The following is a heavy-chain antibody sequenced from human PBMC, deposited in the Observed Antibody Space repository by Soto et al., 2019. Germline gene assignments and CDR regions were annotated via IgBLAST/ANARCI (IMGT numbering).Heavy chain of an antibody. CDR3: ARAGRYNWNYNDC. CDR2: IIPIFGTA. D-gene: IGHD1-20*01. Sequence: SVKVSCKASGGTFSSYSISWVLQAPGQGLEWMGGIIPIFGTANYAQKFQGRVTITADESTSTAYMELSSLRSEDTAVYYCARAGRYNWNYNDCWGQGTLVTVSS. V-gene: IGHV1-69*13. CDR1: GGTFSSYS. J-gene: IGHJ4*02.